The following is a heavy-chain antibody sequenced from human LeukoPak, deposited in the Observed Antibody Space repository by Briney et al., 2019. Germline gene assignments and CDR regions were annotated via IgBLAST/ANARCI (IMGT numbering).Heavy chain of an antibody. J-gene: IGHJ4*02. CDR2: IYYSGSI. Sequence: SETLSLTXTVSGDSISSYYWSWIRQPPGKGLEWIGYIYYSGSISYNPSLKSRVTISIDTSKNQFYPNLSSVTAADTAVYYCVRTYLYDTSGYDYWGQGTLVTVSS. CDR1: GDSISSYY. V-gene: IGHV4-59*01. CDR3: VRTYLYDTSGYDY. D-gene: IGHD3-22*01.